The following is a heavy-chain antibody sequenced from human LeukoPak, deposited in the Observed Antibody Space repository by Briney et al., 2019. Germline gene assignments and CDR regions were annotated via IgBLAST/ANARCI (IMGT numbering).Heavy chain of an antibody. J-gene: IGHJ5*02. D-gene: IGHD2-21*01. Sequence: GGSLRLSCAASGFTFSGYSMNWVRQAPGKGLEWVSSISSSSSYIYYADSVKGRFTISRDNAKNSLYLQMNSLRAEDTAVYYCARDVIGSSWFDPWGQGTLVTVSS. CDR1: GFTFSGYS. CDR3: ARDVIGSSWFDP. V-gene: IGHV3-21*01. CDR2: ISSSSSYI.